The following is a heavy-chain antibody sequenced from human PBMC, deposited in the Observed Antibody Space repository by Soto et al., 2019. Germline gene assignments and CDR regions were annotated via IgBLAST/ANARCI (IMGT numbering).Heavy chain of an antibody. V-gene: IGHV3-48*01. CDR2: ISSTSSII. CDR1: GFTFSSYN. D-gene: IGHD3-10*01. Sequence: EVQLVDSGGGLVQPGGSLRLSCAASGFTFSSYNMNWVRQAPGKGLEWVSYISSTSSIIYYADSVKGRFTISRDNAKNSLYLQMNSLRAEDTAVYYCARGGVYCDYWGQGTLVTVAS. J-gene: IGHJ4*02. CDR3: ARGGVYCDY.